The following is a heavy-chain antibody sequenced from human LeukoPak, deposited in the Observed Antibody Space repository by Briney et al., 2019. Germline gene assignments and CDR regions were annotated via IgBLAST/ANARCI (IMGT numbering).Heavy chain of an antibody. CDR1: GFTFSSHD. CDR3: ATRSGNDY. CDR2: ITNSSSAL. J-gene: IGHJ4*02. V-gene: IGHV3-48*01. D-gene: IGHD3-3*01. Sequence: GGSLRLSCAASGFTFSSHDMHWVRQAPGKGLEWVSYITNSSSALKYADSVKGRFTISRDNAESSLYLQMNSLRAEDTAIYYCATRSGNDYWGQGTLVTVSS.